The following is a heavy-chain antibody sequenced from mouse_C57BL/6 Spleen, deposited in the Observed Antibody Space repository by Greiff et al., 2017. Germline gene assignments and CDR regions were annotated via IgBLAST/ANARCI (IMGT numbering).Heavy chain of an antibody. Sequence: VQLQQPGAELVRPGSSVKLSCKASGYTFTSYWMDWVKQRPGQGLEWIGNIYPSDSETNYNQKFKDKATLTVDKSSSTAYMQLSSLTSEDSAVYYCARRGTPYDNVLYYFDYWGQGTTLTVSS. CDR1: GYTFTSYW. J-gene: IGHJ2*01. CDR2: IYPSDSET. D-gene: IGHD2-4*01. V-gene: IGHV1-61*01. CDR3: ARRGTPYDNVLYYFDY.